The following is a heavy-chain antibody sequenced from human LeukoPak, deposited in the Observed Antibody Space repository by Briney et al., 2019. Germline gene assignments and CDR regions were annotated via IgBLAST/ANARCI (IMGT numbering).Heavy chain of an antibody. J-gene: IGHJ5*02. Sequence: SETLSLTCTVSGGSISSSSYYWGWIRQPPGKGLEWIGSIYYSGSTYYNPSLKSRVTISVDTSKNQFSLKLSSVTAADTAVYYCASFPPLYGAPIKGYNWFDPWGQGTLVTVSS. V-gene: IGHV4-39*07. CDR3: ASFPPLYGAPIKGYNWFDP. CDR1: GGSISSSSYY. D-gene: IGHD4-17*01. CDR2: IYYSGST.